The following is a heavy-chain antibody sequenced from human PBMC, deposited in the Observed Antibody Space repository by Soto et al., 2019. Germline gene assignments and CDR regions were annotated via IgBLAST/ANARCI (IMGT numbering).Heavy chain of an antibody. Sequence: PSETLSLTCTVAGGSINRYYWSWIRQPPGKGLEWIGYIYDSGSTNYNPALKRRVTISVETSKNQFSLKLGSVPAADTAVYYCARRACSGGSCYSLGDYYYGMDVWGQGTTVTVSS. V-gene: IGHV4-59*01. CDR3: ARRACSGGSCYSLGDYYYGMDV. D-gene: IGHD2-15*01. CDR1: GGSINRYY. CDR2: IYDSGST. J-gene: IGHJ6*02.